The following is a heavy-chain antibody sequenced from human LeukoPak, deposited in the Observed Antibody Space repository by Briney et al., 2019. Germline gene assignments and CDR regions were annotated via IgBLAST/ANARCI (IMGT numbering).Heavy chain of an antibody. Sequence: EASVKVSCKASGGTFSSYAISWVRQAPGQGLEWMGRIIPIFGTANYAQKFQGRVTITTDESTSTAYMELSSLRSEDTAVYYCARDPGYDILTGRKAPFFDYWGQGTLVTVSS. CDR2: IIPIFGTA. CDR1: GGTFSSYA. J-gene: IGHJ4*02. D-gene: IGHD3-9*01. V-gene: IGHV1-69*05. CDR3: ARDPGYDILTGRKAPFFDY.